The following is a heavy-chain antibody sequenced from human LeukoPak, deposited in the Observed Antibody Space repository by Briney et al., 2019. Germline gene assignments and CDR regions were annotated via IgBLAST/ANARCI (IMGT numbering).Heavy chain of an antibody. V-gene: IGHV1-69*13. CDR2: IIPIFGTA. D-gene: IGHD3-22*01. Sequence: SVKVSCKASGGTFSSYAISWVRQAPGQGLEWMGGIIPIFGTANYAQKFQGRVTITADESTSTAYMELSSLRSEDTAVYCCASSYDSSGYYYFDYWGQGTLVTVSS. CDR3: ASSYDSSGYYYFDY. CDR1: GGTFSSYA. J-gene: IGHJ4*02.